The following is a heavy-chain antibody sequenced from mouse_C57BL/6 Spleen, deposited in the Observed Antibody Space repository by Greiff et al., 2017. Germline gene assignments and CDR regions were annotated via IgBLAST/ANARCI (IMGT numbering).Heavy chain of an antibody. J-gene: IGHJ4*01. D-gene: IGHD2-10*01. CDR1: GFTFSDYY. Sequence: EVMLVESEGGLVQPGSSMKLSCTASGFTFSDYYMAWVRQVPEKGLEWVANINYDGSSTYYLDSLKSRFIISRDNAKNILYLQMSSLKSEDTATYYCARAYYPYAMDYWGQGTSVTVSS. V-gene: IGHV5-16*01. CDR3: ARAYYPYAMDY. CDR2: INYDGSST.